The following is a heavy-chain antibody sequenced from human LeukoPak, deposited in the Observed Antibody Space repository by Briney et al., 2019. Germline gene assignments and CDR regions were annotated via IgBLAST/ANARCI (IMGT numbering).Heavy chain of an antibody. CDR1: GFTFTTYA. CDR2: ISGNGGRT. V-gene: IGHV3-23*01. CDR3: ARAKFENYYYYGMDV. J-gene: IGHJ6*02. D-gene: IGHD3-16*01. Sequence: GGSLRLSCTASGFTFTTYAMSWVRQAPGKGLEWVSTISGNGGRTYYEDSVKGRFTISRDNSKNTLYLQVSSLRAEDTAVYYCARAKFENYYYYGMDVWGQGTTVTVSS.